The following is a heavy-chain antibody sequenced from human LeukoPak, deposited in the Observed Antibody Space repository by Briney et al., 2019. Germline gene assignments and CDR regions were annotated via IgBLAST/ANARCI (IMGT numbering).Heavy chain of an antibody. V-gene: IGHV3-53*01. Sequence: GGSLRLSCAAPGFTVSSNYMSWVRQAPGKGLEWVSVIYSGGSTYYADSVKGRFTISRDNSKNTLYLQMNSLRAEDTAVYYCARERGGPWGEVGYFDYWGQGTLVTVSS. J-gene: IGHJ4*02. CDR3: ARERGGPWGEVGYFDY. CDR1: GFTVSSNY. D-gene: IGHD7-27*01. CDR2: IYSGGST.